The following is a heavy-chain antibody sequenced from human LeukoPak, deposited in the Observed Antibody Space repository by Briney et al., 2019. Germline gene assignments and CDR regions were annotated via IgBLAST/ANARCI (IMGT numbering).Heavy chain of an antibody. J-gene: IGHJ4*02. D-gene: IGHD5-18*01. CDR2: IKQDGSEK. V-gene: IGHV3-7*01. Sequence: GGSLRLSCAASGFTFSIYWMNWVRQAPGKGLEWVANIKQDGSEKYYVDSVKGRFTISRDNAKNSLYLQMNSLRAEDTAVYYCARDLLGGYSYGLFDYWGQGTLVTVSS. CDR3: ARDLLGGYSYGLFDY. CDR1: GFTFSIYW.